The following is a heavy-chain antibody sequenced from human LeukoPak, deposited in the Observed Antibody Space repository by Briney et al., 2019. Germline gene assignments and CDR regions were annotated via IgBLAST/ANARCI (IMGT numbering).Heavy chain of an antibody. D-gene: IGHD4-11*01. CDR3: VRIDYSNAFDI. J-gene: IGHJ3*02. V-gene: IGHV3-7*03. Sequence: GGSLRLSCEASGFSFSNYWMSWVRQAPGKGLEWVANIQQHGSETYYVDSVKGRFTISRDNAKNSLYLQMNSLRSEDTAVYYCVRIDYSNAFDIWGQGTMVTVSS. CDR1: GFSFSNYW. CDR2: IQQHGSET.